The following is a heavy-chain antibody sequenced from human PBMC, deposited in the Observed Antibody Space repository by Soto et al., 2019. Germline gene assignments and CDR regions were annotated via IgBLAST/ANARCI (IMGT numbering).Heavy chain of an antibody. CDR1: GFTFSSYS. J-gene: IGHJ2*01. Sequence: EVPLVESGGGLVKPGGSLRLSCAASGFTFSSYSMNWVRQAPGKGLEWVSSISSSSSYIYYADSVKGRFTISRDNAKNSLYLQMNSLRAEDTAVYYCARGPAIVVVPAAMPGWYFDLWGRGTLVTVSS. V-gene: IGHV3-21*01. CDR2: ISSSSSYI. D-gene: IGHD2-2*01. CDR3: ARGPAIVVVPAAMPGWYFDL.